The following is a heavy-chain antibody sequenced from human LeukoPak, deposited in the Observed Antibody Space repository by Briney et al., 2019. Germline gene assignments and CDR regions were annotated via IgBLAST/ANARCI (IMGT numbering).Heavy chain of an antibody. CDR1: GGSISSYY. J-gene: IGHJ5*02. CDR2: IYYSGST. CDR3: AGGYSGYEAPFDP. D-gene: IGHD5-12*01. Sequence: SETLSLTCTVSGGSISSYYWSWIRQPPGKGLEWIGYIYYSGSTSCNPSLKSRVTISVDTSKNQFSLRLSSVTAADTAVYYCAGGYSGYEAPFDPWGQGTLVTVSS. V-gene: IGHV4-59*01.